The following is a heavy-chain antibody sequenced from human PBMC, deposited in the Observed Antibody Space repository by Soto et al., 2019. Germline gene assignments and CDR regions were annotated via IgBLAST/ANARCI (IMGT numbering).Heavy chain of an antibody. D-gene: IGHD1-20*01. CDR1: GYIFTVYH. CDR3: ARAGINWLDP. V-gene: IGHV1-46*01. CDR2: INPSGGRT. J-gene: IGHJ5*02. Sequence: QVQLVQSGAEVKNPGASLKVSCKASGYIFTVYHMHWVRQAPGQGLEWMGMINPSGGRTEYAQKFQGRVPMTSDTSTSTVYMELNSLRSEDTAVYYCARAGINWLDPWGQGTLVIVSS.